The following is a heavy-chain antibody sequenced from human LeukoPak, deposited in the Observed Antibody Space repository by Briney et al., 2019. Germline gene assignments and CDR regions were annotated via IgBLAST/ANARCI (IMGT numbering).Heavy chain of an antibody. CDR3: ARSPSPYSSGWYFDY. J-gene: IGHJ4*02. V-gene: IGHV6-1*01. D-gene: IGHD6-19*01. CDR2: TYQRSKWYN. Sequence: SQTLSLTCAISRDSVSINSAAWNWIRQSPSRGLEWLGRTYQRSKWYNDYAVSVKSRITINPDISKNQFSLQLNSVTPEDTAVYYCARSPSPYSSGWYFDYWGQGTLVTVSS. CDR1: RDSVSINSAA.